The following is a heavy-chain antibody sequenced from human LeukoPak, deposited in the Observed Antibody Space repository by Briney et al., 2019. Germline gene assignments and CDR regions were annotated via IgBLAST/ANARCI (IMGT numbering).Heavy chain of an antibody. Sequence: GGSLRLSCAASGFTFSSNWMSWVRQAPGKGREWVANIKQDGSEKYYVDSVKGRFTISRDNAKNSLYLQMNSLRAEDTAVYYCARWNYYGSGSYPNYWGQGTLVTVSS. CDR3: ARWNYYGSGSYPNY. CDR2: IKQDGSEK. V-gene: IGHV3-7*01. D-gene: IGHD3-10*01. J-gene: IGHJ4*02. CDR1: GFTFSSNW.